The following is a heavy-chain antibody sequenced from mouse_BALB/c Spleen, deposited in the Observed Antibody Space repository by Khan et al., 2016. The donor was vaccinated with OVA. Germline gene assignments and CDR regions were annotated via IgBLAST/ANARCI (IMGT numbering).Heavy chain of an antibody. V-gene: IGHV5-6*01. CDR3: ARLAYYYDSEGVDY. CDR2: ISTGGSYT. Sequence: EVELVESGGDLVKPGGSLKLSCAASGFTFSTYGMSWVRQTPDKRLEWVANISTGGSYTYYPDSVKGRFTISRDNAKNTLYLQMSSLKSEDTAMFYCARLAYYYDSEGVDYWGQGTLVTVSA. J-gene: IGHJ3*01. D-gene: IGHD1-1*01. CDR1: GFTFSTYG.